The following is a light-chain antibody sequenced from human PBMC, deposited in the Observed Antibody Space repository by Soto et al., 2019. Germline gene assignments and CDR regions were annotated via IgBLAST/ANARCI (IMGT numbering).Light chain of an antibody. CDR3: QKYDTAPLT. V-gene: IGKV1-27*01. Sequence: DIQVTQSPSSLSASLGDRVSITCRASRDISNYLAWYQQKPGQVPRLLISGASTLHSGDPSRFSGSGSGTDFTLTITSLQPEDIATYLCQKYDTAPLTFGGGTKVEI. CDR2: GAS. CDR1: RDISNY. J-gene: IGKJ4*01.